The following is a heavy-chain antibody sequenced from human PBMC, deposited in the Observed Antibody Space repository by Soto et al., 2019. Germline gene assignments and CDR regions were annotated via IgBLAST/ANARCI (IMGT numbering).Heavy chain of an antibody. V-gene: IGHV4-31*03. CDR3: AGGVLY. Sequence: QVQLLESGPGLVKPSQTLSLTCTVSGGSISIGGYYWSWIRQHPGKGLEWIGYIYYSGVTYYSPSLKSRVTISIDTSKNQFSLKLSSVTAAYTAVYYCAGGVLYWGQGTLVTVSS. CDR1: GGSISIGGYY. J-gene: IGHJ4*02. CDR2: IYYSGVT.